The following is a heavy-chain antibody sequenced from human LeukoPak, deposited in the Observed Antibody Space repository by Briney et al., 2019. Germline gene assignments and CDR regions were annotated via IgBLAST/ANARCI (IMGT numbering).Heavy chain of an antibody. V-gene: IGHV4-61*02. J-gene: IGHJ3*02. Sequence: SQTLSLTCTVSGGSISSGSYYWSWIPQPAGKGLEWIGRIYTSGSTNYNPSLKSRVTISVDTSKNQFSLKLSSVTAADTAVYYCARDSAPEDWRRANDASDIWGQGKMVTVSS. CDR3: ARDSAPEDWRRANDASDI. D-gene: IGHD1-26*01. CDR1: GGSISSGSYY. CDR2: IYTSGST.